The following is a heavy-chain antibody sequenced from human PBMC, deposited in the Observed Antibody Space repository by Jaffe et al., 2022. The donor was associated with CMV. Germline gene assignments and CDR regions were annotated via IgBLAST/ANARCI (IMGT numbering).Heavy chain of an antibody. CDR1: GGSVSSGSYY. V-gene: IGHV4-61*01. Sequence: QVQLQESGPGLVKPSETLSLTCTVSGGSVSSGSYYWSWIRQPPGKGLEWIGYIYYSGSTNYNPSLKSRVTISVDTSKNQFSLKLSSVTAADTAVYYCARGWVTIFGVPQWFDPWGQGTLVTVSS. D-gene: IGHD3-3*01. CDR2: IYYSGST. CDR3: ARGWVTIFGVPQWFDP. J-gene: IGHJ5*02.